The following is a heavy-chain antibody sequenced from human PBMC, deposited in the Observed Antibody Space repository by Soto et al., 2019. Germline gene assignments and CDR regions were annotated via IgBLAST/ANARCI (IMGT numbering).Heavy chain of an antibody. CDR2: IYYSGST. J-gene: IGHJ4*02. Sequence: PSETLSLTCTVSGGSISSYYWSWIRQPPGKGLEWIGYIYYSGSTNYNPSLKSRVTISVDTSKNQFSLKLSSVTAADTAVYYCAREAEMATISYWGQGTLVTVS. D-gene: IGHD5-12*01. V-gene: IGHV4-59*01. CDR1: GGSISSYY. CDR3: AREAEMATISY.